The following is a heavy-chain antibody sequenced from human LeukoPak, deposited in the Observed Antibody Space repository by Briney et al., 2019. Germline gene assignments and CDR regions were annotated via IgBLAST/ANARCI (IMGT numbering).Heavy chain of an antibody. CDR1: GFTFSSYA. V-gene: IGHV3-33*08. Sequence: TGGSLRLSCAASGFTFSSYAMHWVRQAPGKGLEWVAVIWYDGSNQYYADSVKGRFTISRYNSKNMLYLQMNSLRAEDTAVYFCARDYYDSSGYSNYGMDVWGQGTTVTVSS. CDR2: IWYDGSNQ. CDR3: ARDYYDSSGYSNYGMDV. D-gene: IGHD3-22*01. J-gene: IGHJ6*02.